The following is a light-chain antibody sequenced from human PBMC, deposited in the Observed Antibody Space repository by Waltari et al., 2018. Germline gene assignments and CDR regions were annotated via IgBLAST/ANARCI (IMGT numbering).Light chain of an antibody. CDR1: SSNIASNY. J-gene: IGLJ2*01. Sequence: QSVLPQPPSASGTPGQRVTISCSVGSSNIASNYVSWYQRLPGTAPKLLIYSNNQRPSAGPDRFSGSKSGASASLAISGLRSGDEADYYCSAWDDRLSGPVFGGGTKLTVL. CDR2: SNN. V-gene: IGLV1-47*01. CDR3: SAWDDRLSGPV.